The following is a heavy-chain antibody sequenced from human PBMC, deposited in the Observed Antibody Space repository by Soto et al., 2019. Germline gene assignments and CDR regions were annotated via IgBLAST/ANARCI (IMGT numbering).Heavy chain of an antibody. CDR1: GGSISSSSYY. D-gene: IGHD6-19*01. J-gene: IGHJ3*02. CDR3: ARPSSSGWYPYAFDI. V-gene: IGHV4-39*01. Sequence: QLQLQESGPGLVKPSETLSLTCTVSGGSISSSSYYWGWIRQPPGKGLEWIGSIYYSGSTYYNPSLKSRVTISVDTSKNQFSLKLSSVTAADTAVYYCARPSSSGWYPYAFDIWGPGTMVTVSS. CDR2: IYYSGST.